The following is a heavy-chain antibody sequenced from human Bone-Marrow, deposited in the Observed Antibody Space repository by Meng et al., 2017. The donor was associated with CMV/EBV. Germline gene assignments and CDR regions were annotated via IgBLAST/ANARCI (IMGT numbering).Heavy chain of an antibody. CDR2: IYYSGST. V-gene: IGHV4-59*06. J-gene: IGHJ4*02. D-gene: IGHD1-1*01. Sequence: SEPLSLTCSVSGDSISSYYWNWIRQQSGKGLEWIGYIYYSGSTFYNPSLKSRVTISVDTSKNQFSLKLSSVTAADTAVYYCARGTNYFDSWGQGTLVTVSS. CDR1: GDSISSYY. CDR3: ARGTNYFDS.